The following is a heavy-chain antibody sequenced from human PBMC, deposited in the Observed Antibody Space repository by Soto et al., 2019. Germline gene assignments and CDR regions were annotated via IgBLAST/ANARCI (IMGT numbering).Heavy chain of an antibody. J-gene: IGHJ4*02. V-gene: IGHV5-51*01. CDR1: GYSFTSYW. D-gene: IGHD3-9*01. Sequence: HGESLKISCKGSGYSFTSYWIGWVRQLPGKGLEWMGIIYPGDSDTRYSPSFQGQVTISADKSISTAYLQWSSLKASDTAMYYCARVVLRYFDGFDYWGQGTLVTVSS. CDR2: IYPGDSDT. CDR3: ARVVLRYFDGFDY.